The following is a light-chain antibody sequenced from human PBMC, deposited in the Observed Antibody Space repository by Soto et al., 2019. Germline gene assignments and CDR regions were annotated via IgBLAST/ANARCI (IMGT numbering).Light chain of an antibody. J-gene: IGLJ3*02. CDR2: EVS. V-gene: IGLV2-14*01. CDR1: SSDVGGYNY. CDR3: SSYTSSSTRV. Sequence: QCVLTQTASESGSPGQSITISCTGTSSDVGGYNYVSWYQQHPGKAPKLMIYEVSNRPSGVSNRFSGSKSGNTASLTISGLQAEDEADYYCSSYTSSSTRVFGGGTKLTVL.